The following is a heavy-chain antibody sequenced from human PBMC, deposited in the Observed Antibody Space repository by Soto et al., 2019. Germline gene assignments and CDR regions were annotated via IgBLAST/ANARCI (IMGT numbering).Heavy chain of an antibody. Sequence: ASVKVSCKASGGTFTGYAISWVRQAPGQGLEWMGWMSAYNGNTSYAQKFQGRVTMTTDTSTSTAYMELSSLRSDDTAVYYCARVGIAAAGTFNYWGQRTLVTVSS. D-gene: IGHD6-13*01. V-gene: IGHV1-18*01. CDR1: GGTFTGYA. CDR2: MSAYNGNT. J-gene: IGHJ4*02. CDR3: ARVGIAAAGTFNY.